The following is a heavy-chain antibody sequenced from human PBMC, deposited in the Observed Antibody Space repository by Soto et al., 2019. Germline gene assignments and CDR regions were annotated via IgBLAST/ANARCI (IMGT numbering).Heavy chain of an antibody. CDR3: ARGSYDSTLV. J-gene: IGHJ4*02. V-gene: IGHV6-1*01. CDR2: TYYRSKWYN. Sequence: SQALSLPCDYFGGHFSGNNPALGWIRQSPSRGLDWLGRTYYRSKWYNEYAAFVKSRIIINPDTSKNQFSLQLNSVTPEDTAVYYCARGSYDSTLVWGQGTPVTVSS. CDR1: GGHFSGNNPA. D-gene: IGHD3-22*01.